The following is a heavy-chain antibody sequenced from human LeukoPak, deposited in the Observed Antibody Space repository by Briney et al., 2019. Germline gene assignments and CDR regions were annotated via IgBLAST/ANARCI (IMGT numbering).Heavy chain of an antibody. Sequence: GGSLRLSCAASGFTFSSYWMSWVRQAPGKGLEWVANIKQDGSEKYYVDSVKGRFTISRDNAKNSLYLQMNSLRAEDTAVYYCARGSQERPAGAFDIWGQGTMVTVSS. V-gene: IGHV3-7*01. D-gene: IGHD1-1*01. CDR2: IKQDGSEK. CDR3: ARGSQERPAGAFDI. CDR1: GFTFSSYW. J-gene: IGHJ3*02.